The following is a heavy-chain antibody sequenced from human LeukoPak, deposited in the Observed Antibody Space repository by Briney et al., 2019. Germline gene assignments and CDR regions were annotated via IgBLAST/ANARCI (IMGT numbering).Heavy chain of an antibody. J-gene: IGHJ4*02. Sequence: GGSLRLSCAASGFTFSSYGMNWVRQAPGKGLEWVSSISSSGTYIYFADSVKGRFTISRDNSKNTLYLQMNSLRAEDTAVYYCAKEGGYDSGVYFDYWGQGTLVTVSS. V-gene: IGHV3-21*04. D-gene: IGHD5-12*01. CDR2: ISSSGTYI. CDR3: AKEGGYDSGVYFDY. CDR1: GFTFSSYG.